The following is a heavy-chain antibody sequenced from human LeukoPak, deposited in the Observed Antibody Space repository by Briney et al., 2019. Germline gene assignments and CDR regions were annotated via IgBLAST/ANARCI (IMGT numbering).Heavy chain of an antibody. V-gene: IGHV4-39*01. D-gene: IGHD3-3*01. Sequence: PSETLSLTCTVPGASISSGNYYWAWICQTPGTRPEWIASIHYSGTPYYNPSLKSRVTISVDTSKSQFSLKVSSVTAADTAVYYCARIFTDYDFWSGQIYYFDYWGQGTLVTVSS. CDR3: ARIFTDYDFWSGQIYYFDY. CDR1: GASISSGNYY. CDR2: IHYSGTP. J-gene: IGHJ4*02.